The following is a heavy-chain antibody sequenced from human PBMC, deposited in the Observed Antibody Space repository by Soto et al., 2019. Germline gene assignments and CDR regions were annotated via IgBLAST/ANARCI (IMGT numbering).Heavy chain of an antibody. CDR3: ARDAYYYDSSGYRPPPYYYYYVMDV. J-gene: IGHJ6*02. CDR2: INHSGST. D-gene: IGHD3-22*01. V-gene: IGHV4-30-2*01. CDR1: GGSISSGGYS. Sequence: PSETLSLTCAVSGGSISSGGYSWSWIRQPPGKGLEWIGYINHSGSTNYNPSLKSRVTISVDTSKNQFSLKLSSVTAADTAVYYCARDAYYYDSSGYRPPPYYYYYVMDVWGQGTTVTVSS.